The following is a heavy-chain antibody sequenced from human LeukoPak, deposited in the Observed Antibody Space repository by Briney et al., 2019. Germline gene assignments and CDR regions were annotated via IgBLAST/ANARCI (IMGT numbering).Heavy chain of an antibody. V-gene: IGHV4-39*01. D-gene: IGHD3-3*01. Sequence: SETLSLTCTVSGGSISSGSYYWGWIRQPPGKELEWIGSIYYSGSTYYNPSLKSRVTISVDTSKNQFSLKLSSVTAADTAVYYCAAPGNYDFWSGRPWYFDLWGRGTLVTVSS. CDR1: GGSISSGSYY. CDR2: IYYSGST. CDR3: AAPGNYDFWSGRPWYFDL. J-gene: IGHJ2*01.